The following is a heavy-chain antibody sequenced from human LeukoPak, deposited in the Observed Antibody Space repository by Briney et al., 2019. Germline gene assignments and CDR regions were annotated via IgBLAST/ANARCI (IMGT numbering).Heavy chain of an antibody. V-gene: IGHV3-23*01. D-gene: IGHD6-13*01. CDR1: GFTWSTYA. CDR3: AKDIHYRYSSSGDWFDP. CDR2: ISNDGSRT. J-gene: IGHJ5*02. Sequence: PGGSLRLSCAASGFTWSTYAMSWVRQAPGKGLEWVSAISNDGSRTYYTGSVKGRFTISRDNSKNTLSLHMNSLRDEDTAVYYCAKDIHYRYSSSGDWFDPWGQGTLVTVSS.